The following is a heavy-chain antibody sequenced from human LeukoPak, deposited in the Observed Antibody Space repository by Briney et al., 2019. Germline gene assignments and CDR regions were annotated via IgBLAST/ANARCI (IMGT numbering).Heavy chain of an antibody. V-gene: IGHV3-21*01. CDR2: ISGSGGST. D-gene: IGHD6-13*01. CDR3: ARVAAAGDY. J-gene: IGHJ4*02. Sequence: GGSLRLSCAASGFTFSSYGMHWVRQAPGKGLEWVSAISGSGGSTYYADSVKGRFTISRDNAKNSLYLQMNSLRAEDTAVYYCARVAAAGDYWGQGTLVTVSS. CDR1: GFTFSSYG.